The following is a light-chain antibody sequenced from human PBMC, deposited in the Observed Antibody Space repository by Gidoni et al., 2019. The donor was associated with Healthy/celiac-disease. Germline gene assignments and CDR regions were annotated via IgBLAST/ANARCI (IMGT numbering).Light chain of an antibody. J-gene: IGKJ4*01. CDR3: QQYYSTPLT. V-gene: IGKV4-1*01. Sequence: DIVMTQSQDSLAVSLGERATINCKSSQSVLYSSNNKNYLAWYQKKPGPPPKLLIYWASTRESGVPDRFSGSGSGTAFTLTISSLQAEDVAVYYCQQYYSTPLTFGGGTKVEIK. CDR2: WAS. CDR1: QSVLYSSNNKNY.